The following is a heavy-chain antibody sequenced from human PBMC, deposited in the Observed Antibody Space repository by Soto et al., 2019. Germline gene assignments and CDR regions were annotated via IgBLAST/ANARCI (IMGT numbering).Heavy chain of an antibody. J-gene: IGHJ3*01. CDR1: GGTFSSYA. D-gene: IGHD3-22*01. CDR2: IIPIFGTA. Sequence: ASVKVSCKASGGTFSSYAISWVRQAPGQGLEWMGGIIPIFGTANYAQKFQGRVTITADESTSTAYMELSSLRSEDMAVAYCASGYYYDGSGHPRRLFDFWGKGTMVPVSS. V-gene: IGHV1-69*13. CDR3: ASGYYYDGSGHPRRLFDF.